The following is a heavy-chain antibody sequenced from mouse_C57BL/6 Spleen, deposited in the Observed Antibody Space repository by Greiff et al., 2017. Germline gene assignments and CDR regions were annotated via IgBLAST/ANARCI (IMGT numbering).Heavy chain of an antibody. CDR2: ILPGSGST. CDR1: GYTFTGYW. D-gene: IGHD4-1*01. V-gene: IGHV1-9*01. Sequence: QVQLKESGAELMKPGASVKLSCKATGYTFTGYWIEWVKQRPGHGLEWIGEILPGSGSTNYNEKFKGKATFTADTSSNTAYMQLSGLTTEDTAIYYCARGTGTRAMDYWGQGTSVTVSS. J-gene: IGHJ4*01. CDR3: ARGTGTRAMDY.